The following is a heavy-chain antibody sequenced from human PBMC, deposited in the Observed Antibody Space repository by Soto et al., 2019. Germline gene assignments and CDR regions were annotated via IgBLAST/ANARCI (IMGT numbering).Heavy chain of an antibody. Sequence: QVQLVESGGGLVKPGGSLRLSCAVSGFTFNDYQMTWFRQAPGKGLEWVSRISSTGSYADYADSVKGRFTVSRDSANNTVYLQMDSLRDEDTAVYFCARIVGLRLNDYWGQGTLVIVSS. CDR2: ISSTGSYA. CDR1: GFTFNDYQ. J-gene: IGHJ4*02. CDR3: ARIVGLRLNDY. V-gene: IGHV3-11*05. D-gene: IGHD1-26*01.